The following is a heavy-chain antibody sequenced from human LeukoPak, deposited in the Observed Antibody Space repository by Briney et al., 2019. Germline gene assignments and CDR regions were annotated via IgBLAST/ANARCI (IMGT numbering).Heavy chain of an antibody. CDR1: GFTFTSSA. V-gene: IGHV1-58*02. D-gene: IGHD3-10*01. J-gene: IGHJ4*02. CDR2: IVVGSGNT. CDR3: AADVVLFGERFDY. Sequence: SVKVFCKASGFTFTSSAMQWVRQARGQRLEWIGWIVVGSGNTNYAQKFQERVTITRDMSTSTAYMELSSLRSEDTAVYYCAADVVLFGERFDYWGQGTLVTVSS.